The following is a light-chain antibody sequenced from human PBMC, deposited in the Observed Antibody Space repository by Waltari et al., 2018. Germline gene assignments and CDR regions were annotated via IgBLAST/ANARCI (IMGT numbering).Light chain of an antibody. CDR1: QSLDSTY. J-gene: IGKJ2*01. CDR2: GAS. Sequence: EIVLTQSPGTLSLSPGVSASLSCRASQSLDSTYLAWYQLKPGQAPRLLIYGASSRAAGIPERFSGSGSGTDFTLTISRLEPEDFAVYYCQQYNKSPYTFGQGTKLRIK. V-gene: IGKV3-20*01. CDR3: QQYNKSPYT.